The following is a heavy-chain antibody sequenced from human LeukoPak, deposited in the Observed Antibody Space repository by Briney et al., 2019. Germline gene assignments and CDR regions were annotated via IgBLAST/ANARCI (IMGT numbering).Heavy chain of an antibody. CDR3: ARVQGSSARLGPHVDRYYFDY. CDR2: ISSSSSYI. Sequence: PGGSLRLSCAASGFTFSSYSMNWVRQAPGKGLEWVSSISSSSSYIYYADSVKGRFTISRDNAKNYLYLQMKSLRAEDTAVYYCARVQGSSARLGPHVDRYYFDYWGQGTLVTVSS. CDR1: GFTFSSYS. J-gene: IGHJ4*02. D-gene: IGHD6-25*01. V-gene: IGHV3-21*01.